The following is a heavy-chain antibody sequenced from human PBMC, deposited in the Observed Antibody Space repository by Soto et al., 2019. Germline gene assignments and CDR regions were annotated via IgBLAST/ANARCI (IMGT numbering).Heavy chain of an antibody. Sequence: GSLRLSCAASGFTFSSYSMNWVRQAPGKGLEWVSYISPGSGTIYYADSVKGRFTISRDNAKNSLYLQMNSLRAEDTAVYNCARVRLSGGSSYYMDVWGKGTTVTVSS. J-gene: IGHJ6*03. D-gene: IGHD2-15*01. CDR2: ISPGSGTI. CDR3: ARVRLSGGSSYYMDV. V-gene: IGHV3-48*01. CDR1: GFTFSSYS.